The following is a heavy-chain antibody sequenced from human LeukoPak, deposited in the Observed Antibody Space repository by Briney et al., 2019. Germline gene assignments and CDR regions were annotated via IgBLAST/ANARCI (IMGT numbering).Heavy chain of an antibody. J-gene: IGHJ4*02. D-gene: IGHD3-9*01. CDR2: ILPIFGTT. Sequence: SVKVSCKASGGTFKNYAISWVRQAPGQGLEWMGGILPIFGTTNYAQKFQARVTITADESTSTAYMEMSSLRSEDTAVYYCARALYDILTGYYPSGYLDYWGQGTLVTVSS. CDR1: GGTFKNYA. CDR3: ARALYDILTGYYPSGYLDY. V-gene: IGHV1-69*13.